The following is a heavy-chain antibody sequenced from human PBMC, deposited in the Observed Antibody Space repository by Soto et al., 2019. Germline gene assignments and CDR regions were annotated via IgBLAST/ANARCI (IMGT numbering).Heavy chain of an antibody. CDR1: TCYISTTNW. CDR3: ATSSGSAYGLDV. V-gene: IGHV4-4*02. CDR2: IYHTGTT. Sequence: PSAILSLTCSVYTCYISTTNWYFNVRQPPGMGLEWIGEIYHTGTTTYNPSLKSRVTMSVDTSKNQFSLRLSFVTAADTAVYYCATSSGSAYGLDVWGSGATVTVSS. D-gene: IGHD3-10*01. J-gene: IGHJ6*04.